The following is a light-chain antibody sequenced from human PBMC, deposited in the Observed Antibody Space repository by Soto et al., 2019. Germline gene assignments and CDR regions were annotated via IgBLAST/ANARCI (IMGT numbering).Light chain of an antibody. J-gene: IGLJ3*02. V-gene: IGLV2-23*02. CDR3: CSYAGNSGV. CDR2: EVS. CDR1: SSDVGSYNF. Sequence: QSALTQPASVSGSPGQSIIISCTGTSSDVGSYNFVSWYQQHPGKAPKLMIYEVSKRPSGVSNRFSGSKSGNTASLTISGLQSEDEDDYYCCSYAGNSGVFGGGTKLTVL.